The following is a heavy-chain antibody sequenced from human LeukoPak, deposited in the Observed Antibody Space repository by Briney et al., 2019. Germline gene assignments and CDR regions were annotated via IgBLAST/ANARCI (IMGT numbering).Heavy chain of an antibody. CDR2: ISGSGGST. Sequence: GGSLRLSCAASGFTFSSYAMSWVRQAPGKGLEWVSAISGSGGSTYYADSVKGRFTISRDNSKNTLYLQMNSLRAEDTAVYYCAKGATWIAAAARDAMDVWGQGTTVTVSS. CDR1: GFTFSSYA. D-gene: IGHD6-13*01. V-gene: IGHV3-23*01. J-gene: IGHJ6*02. CDR3: AKGATWIAAAARDAMDV.